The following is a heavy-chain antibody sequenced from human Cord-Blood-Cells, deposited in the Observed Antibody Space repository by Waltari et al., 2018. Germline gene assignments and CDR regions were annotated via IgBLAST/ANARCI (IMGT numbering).Heavy chain of an antibody. CDR3: AKAETGGFDAFDI. J-gene: IGHJ3*02. CDR1: GFTFSSYG. Sequence: QVQLVESVGGVVQPGGSLRLSCAASGFTFSSYGMHWVRQAPGKGLEWVACIRYDGSNKYYADSVKGRFTISRDNSKNTLYLQMNSLRAEDTAVYYCAKAETGGFDAFDIWGQGTMVTVSS. D-gene: IGHD7-27*01. CDR2: IRYDGSNK. V-gene: IGHV3-30*02.